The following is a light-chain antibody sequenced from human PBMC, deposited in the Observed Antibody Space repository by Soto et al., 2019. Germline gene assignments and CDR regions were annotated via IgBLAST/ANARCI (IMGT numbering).Light chain of an antibody. Sequence: DIQMTQSPSTLSASVGDRVTITCRASQSISSWLAWYQQKPGKAPKLLIYDASRLESGLPSRFSGSGSGTEFTLAISSQQPDDFATYYCQQYNSWWTFGEGTKAEI. CDR1: QSISSW. CDR2: DAS. J-gene: IGKJ1*01. V-gene: IGKV1-5*01. CDR3: QQYNSWWT.